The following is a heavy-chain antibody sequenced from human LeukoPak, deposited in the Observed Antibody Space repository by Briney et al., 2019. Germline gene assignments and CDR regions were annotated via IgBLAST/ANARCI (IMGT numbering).Heavy chain of an antibody. D-gene: IGHD3-22*01. CDR1: GGSVSSGSYY. V-gene: IGHV4-61*01. CDR2: IYYSGST. CDR3: ASQRKTYYYDSSGYYYFDY. J-gene: IGHJ4*02. Sequence: KPSETLSLTCTVSGGSVSSGSYYWSWIRQPPGKGLEWIGYIYYSGSTNYNPSLKSRVTISVDTSKNQFSLKLSSVTAADTAVYYCASQRKTYYYDSSGYYYFDYWGQGTLVTVSS.